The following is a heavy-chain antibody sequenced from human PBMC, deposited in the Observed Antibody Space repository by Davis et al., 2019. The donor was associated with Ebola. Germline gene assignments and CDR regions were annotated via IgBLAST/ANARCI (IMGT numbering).Heavy chain of an antibody. V-gene: IGHV3-21*01. D-gene: IGHD2/OR15-2a*01. CDR3: TRGRHSEPTYDDY. Sequence: GESLKISCAASGFTFSSYGMNWVRQAPGKGLEWVSSISVSSVYIYYEDSVKGRFTISRDNAKNSLYLQMNSLRAEDTAVYYCTRGRHSEPTYDDYWGQGTLVTVSS. CDR1: GFTFSSYG. J-gene: IGHJ4*02. CDR2: ISVSSVYI.